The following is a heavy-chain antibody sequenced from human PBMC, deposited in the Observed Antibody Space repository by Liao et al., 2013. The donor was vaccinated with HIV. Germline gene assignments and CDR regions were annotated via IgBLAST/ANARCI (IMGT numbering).Heavy chain of an antibody. CDR1: GGSFSGYY. CDR2: IYSSGRT. D-gene: IGHD3-16*01. V-gene: IGHV4-59*10. J-gene: IGHJ4*02. Sequence: QVQLQQWGAGLLKPSETLSLTCAVYGGSFSGYYWSWIRQPAGKGLEWIGRIYSSGRTNYNPSLKSRVTISVDTSKNQFSLKLSSVTAADTAVYYCARGFRLRLGLVDYWGQGTLVTVSS. CDR3: ARGFRLRLGLVDY.